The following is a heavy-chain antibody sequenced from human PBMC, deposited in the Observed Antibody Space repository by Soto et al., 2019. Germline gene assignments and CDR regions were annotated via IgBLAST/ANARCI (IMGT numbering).Heavy chain of an antibody. J-gene: IGHJ4*02. V-gene: IGHV5-51*01. CDR2: IYPGDSDT. CDR3: ARPEGRYFYDARGYFTH. D-gene: IGHD3-16*01. CDR1: GYSFASYW. Sequence: GESLKISCQGSGYSFASYWIGWVRQMPGKDLEWMGIIYPGDSDTRYSPSFQGQVTISADKSTGTAYLQWSSLKASDTAIYYCARPEGRYFYDARGYFTHWGQGTLVTVSS.